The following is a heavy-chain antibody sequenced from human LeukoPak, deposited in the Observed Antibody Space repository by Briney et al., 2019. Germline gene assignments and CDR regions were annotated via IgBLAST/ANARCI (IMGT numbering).Heavy chain of an antibody. D-gene: IGHD6-19*01. V-gene: IGHV3-64*01. J-gene: IGHJ4*02. Sequence: GGSLRLSCAASGFTFSSFAMHWVRKAPGKGLEYVSGTSTNGGTTYYANSVKGRFTVSRDNSKNTLYLQMGSLRAEDMAVYYCARAGSGYSNGWYDYWGQGTLVIVSS. CDR3: ARAGSGYSNGWYDY. CDR1: GFTFSSFA. CDR2: TSTNGGTT.